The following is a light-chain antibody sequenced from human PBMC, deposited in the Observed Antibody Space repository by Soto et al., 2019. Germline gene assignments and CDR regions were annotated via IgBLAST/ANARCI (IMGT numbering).Light chain of an antibody. J-gene: IGKJ5*01. CDR1: QSVSRG. Sequence: EIVLTQSPATLSVSPGERVTLSCRASQSVSRGLVWYQQKPGQAPRLLIYRASLRGTGIPDRFSGSGSGTEFTLTISRLQSEDFAVYYCQKHNDWPWITFGQGTRLEIK. CDR2: RAS. V-gene: IGKV3-15*01. CDR3: QKHNDWPWIT.